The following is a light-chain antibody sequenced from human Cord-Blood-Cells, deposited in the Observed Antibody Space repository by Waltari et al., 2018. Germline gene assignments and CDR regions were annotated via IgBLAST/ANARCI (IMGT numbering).Light chain of an antibody. CDR2: KVS. J-gene: IGKJ4*01. CDR3: MQGTYRAPSLT. V-gene: IGKV2-30*01. Sequence: DVVMTQSPLSLPVTLGQPASISCRSSQSLVYSDGNTYLNWFPQRPGQSPRRLIYKVSNRDCGIPDRCRGSGAGTDFKLKISRGEAEEVGVYYCMQGTYRAPSLTFGGGTKVEIK. CDR1: QSLVYSDGNTY.